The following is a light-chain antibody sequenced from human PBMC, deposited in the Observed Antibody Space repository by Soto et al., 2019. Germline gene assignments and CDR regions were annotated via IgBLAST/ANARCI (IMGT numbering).Light chain of an antibody. Sequence: DIVLTQSPLSLPVTLGQPASISCKSSQSLIYTNGNTYLTWYQQRPGRSPRRLLYEVSKRDSGVPDRFSGSGSGTDFTLKISRVEAEDIAVYYCMEVLHWPRTFGQGTKV. CDR1: QSLIYTNGNTY. CDR2: EVS. V-gene: IGKV2-30*01. J-gene: IGKJ1*01. CDR3: MEVLHWPRT.